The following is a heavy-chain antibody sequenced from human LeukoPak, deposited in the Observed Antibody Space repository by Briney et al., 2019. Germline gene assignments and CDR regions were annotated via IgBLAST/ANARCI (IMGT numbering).Heavy chain of an antibody. Sequence: GGSLRLSCAASGFTFDSNGMRWVRQAPGKGLEWVSGISDSGGSTYYADSVEGRFTISRDNSKNTLYLQMNSLRADDTAVYYCASFLRKIGGYLDYWGQGTLVTVSS. CDR3: ASFLRKIGGYLDY. V-gene: IGHV3-23*01. D-gene: IGHD3-16*02. CDR1: GFTFDSNG. J-gene: IGHJ4*02. CDR2: ISDSGGST.